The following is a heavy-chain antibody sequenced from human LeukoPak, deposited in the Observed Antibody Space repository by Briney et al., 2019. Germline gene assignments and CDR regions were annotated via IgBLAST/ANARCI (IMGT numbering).Heavy chain of an antibody. D-gene: IGHD3-10*01. CDR1: GGSISSSSYY. V-gene: IGHV4-39*01. CDR2: IYYSGST. CDR3: ARLRVGDGRFDY. Sequence: PSETLSLTCTVSGGSISSSSYYWRWIRQPPGKGLEWNGSIYYSGSTYYNPSLKSRVTISVDTSKNQFSLKLTSVPAADTAVYYCARLRVGDGRFDYWGQGTLVTVSS. J-gene: IGHJ4*02.